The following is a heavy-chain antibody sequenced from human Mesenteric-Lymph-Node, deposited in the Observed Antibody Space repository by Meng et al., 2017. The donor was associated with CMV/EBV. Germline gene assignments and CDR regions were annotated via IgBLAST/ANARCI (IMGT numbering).Heavy chain of an antibody. D-gene: IGHD2-2*02. Sequence: GESLKISCAASGFIFDDYGMSWVRQAPGKGLEWVSMISYEGSNNYYTDSVKGRFTISRDNSQNALYLQMDSLRPEDTAVYYCVRPRSTYCTISSCYSAGFDYWAQGTRVTVSS. V-gene: IGHV3-30*03. CDR2: ISYEGSNN. J-gene: IGHJ4*02. CDR1: GFIFDDYG. CDR3: VRPRSTYCTISSCYSAGFDY.